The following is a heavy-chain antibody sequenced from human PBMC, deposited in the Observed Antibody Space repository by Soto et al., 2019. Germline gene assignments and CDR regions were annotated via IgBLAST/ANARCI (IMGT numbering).Heavy chain of an antibody. V-gene: IGHV3-30-3*01. D-gene: IGHD5-18*01. CDR1: GFTFSSYA. Sequence: GGSLRLSCAASGFTFSSYAMHWVRQAPGKGLEWGAVMAYDGSNKYYADSVKGRFTISRDNSKHTLYLQMNSLRPEDTAVYYCARAAMVGNDAFDIWGQGAMVTVAS. CDR3: ARAAMVGNDAFDI. J-gene: IGHJ3*02. CDR2: MAYDGSNK.